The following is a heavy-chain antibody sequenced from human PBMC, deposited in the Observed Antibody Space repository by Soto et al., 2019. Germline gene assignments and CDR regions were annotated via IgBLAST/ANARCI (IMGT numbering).Heavy chain of an antibody. D-gene: IGHD2-8*02. CDR3: ARDKITGLFDY. Sequence: SETLSLTCTVDTISTYYWNWIRQSPGKGLEWIGYIYYMGRTNYNPSLRSRVTMSIDTSKNQFSLKLTSVTAADTAVYYCARDKITGLFDYWGQGTLVTVSS. V-gene: IGHV4-59*12. J-gene: IGHJ4*02. CDR2: IYYMGRT. CDR1: TISTYY.